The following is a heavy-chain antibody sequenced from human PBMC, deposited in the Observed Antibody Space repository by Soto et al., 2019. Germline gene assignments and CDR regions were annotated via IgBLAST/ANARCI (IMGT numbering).Heavy chain of an antibody. CDR1: GYTFTGYY. CDR2: INHNSRGT. D-gene: IGHD2-15*01. Sequence: QVQLVQSGAEVKKPGASVTVSCKASGYTFTGYYIHWVRQAPGQGLEWMGWINHNSRGTRYPQRFQGRVNMTRDTSIRAVYMSLTGLKADDTAVYFCARDLAKGGGSAGFDYWGQGTLVAVSS. J-gene: IGHJ4*02. CDR3: ARDLAKGGGSAGFDY. V-gene: IGHV1-2*02.